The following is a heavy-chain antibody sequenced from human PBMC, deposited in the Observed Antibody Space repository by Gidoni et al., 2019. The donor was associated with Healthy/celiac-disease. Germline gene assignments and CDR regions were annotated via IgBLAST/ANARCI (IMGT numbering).Heavy chain of an antibody. CDR1: GGSFSASY. J-gene: IGHJ6*02. CDR2: INHRGST. V-gene: IGHV4-34*01. CDR3: ARGRYSSSYNYYYYGMDV. D-gene: IGHD6-6*01. Sequence: QVQLQQWGAGLLKPSETLSLTCAVYGGSFSASYWSWIRQPPGKGLEWIGEINHRGSTNYNPSLKSRVTISVDTSKNQFSLKLSSVTAADTAVYYCARGRYSSSYNYYYYGMDVWGQGTTVTVSS.